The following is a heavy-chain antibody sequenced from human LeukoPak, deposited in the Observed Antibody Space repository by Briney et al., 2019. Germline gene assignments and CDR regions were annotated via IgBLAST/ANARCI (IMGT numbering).Heavy chain of an antibody. Sequence: GGSLRLSCAASGFTFSSYAMHWVRQAPGKGLEWVAVISYDGSNKYYADSVKGRFTISRDKSKNKLYLQMNSLRAEDTAVYYCAKDLPDSRESLTGHWFDPWGQGTLVTVSS. CDR3: AKDLPDSRESLTGHWFDP. D-gene: IGHD3-10*01. J-gene: IGHJ5*02. V-gene: IGHV3-30-3*01. CDR1: GFTFSSYA. CDR2: ISYDGSNK.